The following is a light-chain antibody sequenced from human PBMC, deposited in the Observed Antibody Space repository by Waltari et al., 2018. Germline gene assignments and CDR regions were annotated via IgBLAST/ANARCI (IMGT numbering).Light chain of an antibody. CDR2: EDS. CDR3: GTWDSSLSGAV. J-gene: IGLJ7*01. Sequence: QSVLTQPPSVSAAPGQRVTISCSGGSSNVGKNYVSWYRQLPGTAPQLLIFEDSGRPSGIPGRCSGSKSGTSATLDITGLQSGDEADYYCGTWDSSLSGAVFGGGTHLTVL. CDR1: SSNVGKNY. V-gene: IGLV1-51*02.